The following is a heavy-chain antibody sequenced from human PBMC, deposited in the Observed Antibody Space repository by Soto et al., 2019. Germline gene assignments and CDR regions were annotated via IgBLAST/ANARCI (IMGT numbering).Heavy chain of an antibody. CDR2: IIPIFGTA. D-gene: IGHD3-16*01. CDR1: GGTFSSYA. J-gene: IGHJ5*02. Sequence: TVKVSCKASGGTFSSYAISWVRQAPGQGLEWMGGIIPIFGTANYAQKFQGRVTITADESTSTAYMELSSLRSEDTAVYYCDREQSWQDLVWWFDPWGQANLVTVS. CDR3: DREQSWQDLVWWFDP. V-gene: IGHV1-69*13.